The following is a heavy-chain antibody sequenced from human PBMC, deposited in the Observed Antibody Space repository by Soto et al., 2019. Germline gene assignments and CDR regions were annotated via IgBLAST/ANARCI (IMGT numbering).Heavy chain of an antibody. V-gene: IGHV4-31*03. CDR1: GGSINSAGYY. CDR2: IYYSGST. CDR3: ARAQTLFGVITVFDY. D-gene: IGHD3-3*01. J-gene: IGHJ4*02. Sequence: QVQLQESGPGLVKPSQTLSLTCTVSGGSINSAGYYWSWIRQHPGKGLEWIGYIYYSGSTYYNPSLKSRVTISIDTSKNQFSPRLSSVTAADTAVYYCARAQTLFGVITVFDYWGQGTLVTVSS.